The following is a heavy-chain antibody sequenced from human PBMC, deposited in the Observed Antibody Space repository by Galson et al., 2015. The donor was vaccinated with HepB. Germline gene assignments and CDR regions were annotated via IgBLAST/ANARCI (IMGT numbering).Heavy chain of an antibody. CDR3: ARDYYDSSGDSGGAFDI. D-gene: IGHD3-22*01. J-gene: IGHJ3*02. V-gene: IGHV4-31*03. CDR2: IYYSGST. Sequence: TLSLTCTVSGGSISSGGYYWSWIRQHPGKGLEWIGYIYYSGSTYYNPSLKSRVTISVDTSKNQFSLKLSSVTAADTAVYYCARDYYDSSGDSGGAFDIWGQGTMVTVSS. CDR1: GGSISSGGYY.